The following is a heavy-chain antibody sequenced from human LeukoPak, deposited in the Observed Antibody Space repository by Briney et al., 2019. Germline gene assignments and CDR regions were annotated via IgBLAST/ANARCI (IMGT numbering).Heavy chain of an antibody. CDR2: IIPIFGTA. CDR3: ARVHYDYVWGSYRPTHYYFDY. J-gene: IGHJ4*02. D-gene: IGHD3-16*02. V-gene: IGHV1-69*13. Sequence: SVKVSCKASGGTFSSYAISWVRQAPGQGLEWLGGIIPIFGTANYAQKFQGRVTITADESTSTAYMELSSLRSEDTAVYYCARVHYDYVWGSYRPTHYYFDYWGQGTLVTVSS. CDR1: GGTFSSYA.